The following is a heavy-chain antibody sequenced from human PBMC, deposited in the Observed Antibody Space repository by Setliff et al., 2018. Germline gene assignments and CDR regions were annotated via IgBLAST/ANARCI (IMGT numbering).Heavy chain of an antibody. CDR3: ARESATIGEFPLYYFDK. Sequence: SETLSLTCTVSDFSVPSVFYWGWIRQPPGKGLEWIASVYYSGTTYYNPSLESRVTMSVDMSKSQVSLRLSSVTAADAAVYFCARESATIGEFPLYYFDKWGQGIPVTVSS. CDR1: DFSVPSVFY. V-gene: IGHV4-38-2*02. J-gene: IGHJ4*02. D-gene: IGHD3-10*01. CDR2: VYYSGTT.